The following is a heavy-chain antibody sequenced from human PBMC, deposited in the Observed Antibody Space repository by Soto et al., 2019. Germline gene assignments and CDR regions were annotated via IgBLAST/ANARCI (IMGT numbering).Heavy chain of an antibody. CDR1: GDSFTSYR. CDR2: IYPGESNT. D-gene: IGHD6-13*01. V-gene: IGHV5-51*01. J-gene: IGHJ3*02. CDR3: ARHLGAAAGTGAFDI. Sequence: GESLKISCKGSGDSFTSYRIGWVRQMPGKGLEWMGIIYPGESNTRYSPSFQGQVTISADKSIGTAYLQWSSLKASDTAMYYCARHLGAAAGTGAFDIWGEGTMVTVSS.